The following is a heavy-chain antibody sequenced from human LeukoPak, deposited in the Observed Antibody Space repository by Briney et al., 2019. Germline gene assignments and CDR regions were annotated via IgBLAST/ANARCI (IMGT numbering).Heavy chain of an antibody. D-gene: IGHD6-6*01. Sequence: SETLSLTCTVSGGSISSYSWSWIRQPAGKGLEWIGRIYTSGSTNYNPSLKSRVTMSVDTSKNQFSLKLSSVTAADTAVYYCASFQYGSSSLVEYFQHWGQGTLVTVSS. V-gene: IGHV4-4*07. CDR3: ASFQYGSSSLVEYFQH. CDR1: GGSISSYS. J-gene: IGHJ1*01. CDR2: IYTSGST.